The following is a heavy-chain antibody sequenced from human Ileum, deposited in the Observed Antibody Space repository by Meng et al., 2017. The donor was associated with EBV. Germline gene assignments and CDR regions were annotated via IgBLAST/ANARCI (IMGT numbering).Heavy chain of an antibody. Sequence: VQVWRSGGVLAQPGGSMRLFCCASVITFSAYGRSLVRQAPGKGLEWVSGISTSGSDTDYADSVKGRFTISRDNSKNTLYLQMNSLRAEDTAVYYCARLGSGWAADYWGQGTLVTVSS. D-gene: IGHD6-19*01. CDR3: ARLGSGWAADY. CDR2: ISTSGSDT. V-gene: IGHV3-23*01. CDR1: VITFSAYG. J-gene: IGHJ4*02.